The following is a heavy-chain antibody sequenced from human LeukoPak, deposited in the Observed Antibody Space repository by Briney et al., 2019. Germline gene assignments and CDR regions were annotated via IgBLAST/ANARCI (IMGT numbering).Heavy chain of an antibody. CDR3: TTDPQHDILTGFVFYYYYYYMDV. CDR1: GSTFSNAW. V-gene: IGHV3-15*01. J-gene: IGHJ6*03. D-gene: IGHD3-9*01. CDR2: IKSKTDGGTT. Sequence: PGGSLRLSCAASGSTFSNAWMSWVRQAPGKGLEWVGRIKSKTDGGTTDYAATVKGRFTISRDDSKNTLYLQMNSLKTEDTAVYYCTTDPQHDILTGFVFYYYYYYMDVWGKGTTVTVSS.